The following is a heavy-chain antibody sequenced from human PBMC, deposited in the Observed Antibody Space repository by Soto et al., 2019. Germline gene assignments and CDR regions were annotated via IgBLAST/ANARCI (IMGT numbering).Heavy chain of an antibody. J-gene: IGHJ6*03. CDR2: INAGNGNT. Sequence: ASVKVSCKASGYTFTSYAMHWVRQAPGQRLEWMGWINAGNGNTKYSQKFQGRVTITRDTSASTAYMELSSLRSEDTAVYYCARRGQPEYYYYMDVWGKGTTVTVSS. V-gene: IGHV1-3*01. D-gene: IGHD1-1*01. CDR3: ARRGQPEYYYYMDV. CDR1: GYTFTSYA.